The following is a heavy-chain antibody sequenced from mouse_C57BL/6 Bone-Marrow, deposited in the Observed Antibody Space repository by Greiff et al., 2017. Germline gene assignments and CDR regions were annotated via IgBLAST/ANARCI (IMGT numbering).Heavy chain of an antibody. Sequence: EVQLQQSGPDLVKPGASVKISCKASGYTFTDYYMNWVKQSHGKSLEWIGYINPNNGGTSYNQKFKGKVTLTVDKSSSTASMQLCSLTSEDSAVFCRERVGYYVLRYFDVWGTGNTVTVSS. CDR3: ERVGYYVLRYFDV. V-gene: IGHV1-26*01. J-gene: IGHJ1*03. CDR2: INPNNGGT. CDR1: GYTFTDYY. D-gene: IGHD2-3*01.